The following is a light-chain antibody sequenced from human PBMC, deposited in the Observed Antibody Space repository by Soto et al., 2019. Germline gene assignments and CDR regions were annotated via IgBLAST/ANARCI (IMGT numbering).Light chain of an antibody. J-gene: IGKJ4*01. V-gene: IGKV3-20*01. Sequence: EIVWTQSPGTMSVSPGQRATLSCRASQSLRSSYLAWYQQKPGQAPSLLIYDASSRATGIPDRFSGGGSGTDFTLTISRLETEDVAVYYCQQYGSSTLTFGGGTKVDIK. CDR1: QSLRSSY. CDR3: QQYGSSTLT. CDR2: DAS.